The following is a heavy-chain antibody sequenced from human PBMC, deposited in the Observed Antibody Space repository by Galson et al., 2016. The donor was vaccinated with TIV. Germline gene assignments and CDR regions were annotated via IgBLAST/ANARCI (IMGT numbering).Heavy chain of an antibody. CDR3: ARSPHSAYGTFSAY. D-gene: IGHD5-12*01. V-gene: IGHV1-69*04. CDR1: GGTFSSYA. CDR2: IIPILGMT. J-gene: IGHJ4*02. Sequence: SVKVSCKASGGTFSSYALSWVRQAPGQGLEWMVRIIPILGMTNYAQRFQGRVTITADRSATTAYMELNSLRSEDTAVYYCARSPHSAYGTFSAYWGQGTLVTVSS.